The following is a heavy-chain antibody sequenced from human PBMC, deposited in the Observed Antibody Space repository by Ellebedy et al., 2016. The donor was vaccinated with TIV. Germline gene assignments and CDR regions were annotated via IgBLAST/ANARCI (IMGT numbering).Heavy chain of an antibody. CDR3: ARGPESDYFDY. J-gene: IGHJ4*02. D-gene: IGHD1-14*01. V-gene: IGHV4-34*01. CDR1: GGSFSGYY. CDR2: INHSGST. Sequence: SETLSLXCAVYGGSFSGYYWSWIRQPPGKGLEWIGEINHSGSTNYNPSLKSRVTISVDTSKNQFSLKPSSVTAADTAVYYCARGPESDYFDYWGQGTPVTVSS.